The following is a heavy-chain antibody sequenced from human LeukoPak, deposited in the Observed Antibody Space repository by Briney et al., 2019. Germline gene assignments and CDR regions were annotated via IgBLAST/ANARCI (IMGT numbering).Heavy chain of an antibody. J-gene: IGHJ3*02. CDR2: IIPIFGTA. D-gene: IGHD2-21*01. Sequence: GASVKVSCKASGGTFSSYAISWVRQAPGQGLEWMGGIIPIFGTANYAQKFQGGVTITADESTSTAYMELSSLRSEDTAVYYCAREGVITDAFDIWGQGTMVTVSS. CDR1: GGTFSSYA. CDR3: AREGVITDAFDI. V-gene: IGHV1-69*13.